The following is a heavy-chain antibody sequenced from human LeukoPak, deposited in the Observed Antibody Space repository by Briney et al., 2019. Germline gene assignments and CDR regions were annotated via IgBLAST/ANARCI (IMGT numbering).Heavy chain of an antibody. CDR1: GDSVSSNSAA. CDR3: ARDMTSRTEIKQLWLQGGFDY. CDR2: TYYRSKWYN. V-gene: IGHV6-1*01. D-gene: IGHD5-18*01. J-gene: IGHJ4*02. Sequence: SQTLSLTCAISGDSVSSNSAAWNWIRQSPSRGLEWLGRTYYRSKWYNDYAVSVKSRITINPDTSKNQFSLQLNSVTPEDTAVYYCARDMTSRTEIKQLWLQGGFDYWGQGTLVTVSS.